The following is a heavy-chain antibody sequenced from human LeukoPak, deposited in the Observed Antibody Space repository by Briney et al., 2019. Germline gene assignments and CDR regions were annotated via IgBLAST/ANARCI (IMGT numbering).Heavy chain of an antibody. V-gene: IGHV3-15*01. CDR2: IKSKTDGGTT. Sequence: GGSLRLSCAASGFTFSNAWMSWVRQAPGKGLEWVGRIKSKTDGGTTDYAAPVKGRFTISRDDSKNTLYLQMNSLKTEDTAVYYCTTSTSPYSSGWYVSLYYFDYWGQGTLVTVSS. CDR1: GFTFSNAW. D-gene: IGHD6-19*01. J-gene: IGHJ4*02. CDR3: TTSTSPYSSGWYVSLYYFDY.